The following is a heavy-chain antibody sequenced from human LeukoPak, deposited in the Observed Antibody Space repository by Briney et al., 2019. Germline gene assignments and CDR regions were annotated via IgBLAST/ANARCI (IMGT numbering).Heavy chain of an antibody. Sequence: SVKVSCMASGGTFSSYAISWMRQAPGQGLEWMGGIIPIFGTANYAQKFQGRVTITTDESTSTAYMELSSLRSEDTAVYYCARGSIAARPYYYYYYMDVWGKGTTVTVSS. D-gene: IGHD6-6*01. CDR1: GGTFSSYA. CDR2: IIPIFGTA. V-gene: IGHV1-69*05. J-gene: IGHJ6*03. CDR3: ARGSIAARPYYYYYYMDV.